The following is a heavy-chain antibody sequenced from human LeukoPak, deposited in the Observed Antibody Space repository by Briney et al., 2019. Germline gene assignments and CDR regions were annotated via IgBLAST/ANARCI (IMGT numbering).Heavy chain of an antibody. J-gene: IGHJ3*02. Sequence: GASVKVSCKASGGTFSSYAISWVRQAPGQGLEWMGGIISIFGTANYAQKFQGRVTITADESTSTAYVELSSLRSEDTAVYYCARDLRRYCSGGSCADAFDIWGQGTMVTVSS. CDR1: GGTFSSYA. D-gene: IGHD2-15*01. V-gene: IGHV1-69*13. CDR2: IISIFGTA. CDR3: ARDLRRYCSGGSCADAFDI.